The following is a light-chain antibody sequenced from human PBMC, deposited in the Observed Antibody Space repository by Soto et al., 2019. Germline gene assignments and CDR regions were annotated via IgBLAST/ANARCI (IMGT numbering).Light chain of an antibody. J-gene: IGKJ1*01. Sequence: EIVLTQSPGTLSLSPGERATLSCRASQSVSSSYLAWYQQKPGQAPRLLVYGASSRATGIPDRFSGSGSGTHFTLTISRLEPEDFAVYYCQQYGSSPPTWTFGQGTKVEIK. V-gene: IGKV3-20*01. CDR1: QSVSSSY. CDR3: QQYGSSPPTWT. CDR2: GAS.